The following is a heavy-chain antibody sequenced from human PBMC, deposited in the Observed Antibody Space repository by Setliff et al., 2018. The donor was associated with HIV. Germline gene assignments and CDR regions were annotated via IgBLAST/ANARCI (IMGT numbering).Heavy chain of an antibody. Sequence: SETLSLTCTVSGYSISSRYYWGWIRQPPGKGLEWIGSVYHTGSTYYNPSLKSRVTMSADTSKNQFSLKLSSVTAADTAVYYCARARITMTGGRLEPYAFDRWGQGTKVTVSS. D-gene: IGHD3-22*01. CDR2: VYHTGST. J-gene: IGHJ3*01. CDR3: ARARITMTGGRLEPYAFDR. CDR1: GYSISSRYY. V-gene: IGHV4-38-2*02.